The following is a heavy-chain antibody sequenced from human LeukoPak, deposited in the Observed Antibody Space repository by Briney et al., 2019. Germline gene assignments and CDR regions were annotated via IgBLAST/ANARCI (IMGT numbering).Heavy chain of an antibody. V-gene: IGHV3-74*01. D-gene: IGHD4-11*01. Sequence: GRSLGLSCAASGFTFSSSWMYWVRQAPGKGLVWVSRINSDESITTYADSVKGRFTISRDNAKNTLYLQMNSLRAEDTAVYYCARGLVPGFLDYWGQGTPVTVSS. CDR2: INSDESIT. CDR3: ARGLVPGFLDY. CDR1: GFTFSSSW. J-gene: IGHJ4*02.